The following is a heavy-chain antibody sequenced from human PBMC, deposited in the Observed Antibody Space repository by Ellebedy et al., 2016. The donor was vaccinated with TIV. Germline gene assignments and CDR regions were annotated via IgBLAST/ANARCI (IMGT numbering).Heavy chain of an antibody. Sequence: AASVKVSCKASGYTVTDFSMHWVRQAPGQRLEWMGMYTVNGNTKYSQNFQGRLTITRDTSASTAYMELTSLRFEDTAVYYCARSYGSGSYSVGYWGQGTLVTVSS. J-gene: IGHJ4*02. D-gene: IGHD1-26*01. CDR1: GYTVTDFS. CDR2: MYTVNGNT. CDR3: ARSYGSGSYSVGY. V-gene: IGHV1-3*04.